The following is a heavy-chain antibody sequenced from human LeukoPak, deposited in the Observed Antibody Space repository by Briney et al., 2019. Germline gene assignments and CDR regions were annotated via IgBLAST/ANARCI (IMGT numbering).Heavy chain of an antibody. J-gene: IGHJ4*02. D-gene: IGHD1-26*01. CDR1: GYTLTELS. V-gene: IGHV1-24*01. Sequence: VASVKVSCKVSGYTLTELSMHWVRQAPGKGLEWMGGFDPEDGETIYAQKFQGRVTMTEDTSTDTAYMELSSLRSEDTAVYYCATDPSYSGSFFDYWGQGTLVTVSS. CDR3: ATDPSYSGSFFDY. CDR2: FDPEDGET.